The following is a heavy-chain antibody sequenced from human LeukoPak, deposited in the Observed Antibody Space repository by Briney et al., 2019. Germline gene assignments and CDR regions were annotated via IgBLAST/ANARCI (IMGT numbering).Heavy chain of an antibody. CDR2: IYYSGST. CDR1: GGSISSGGYY. CDR3: ARLGRYSSHFDY. J-gene: IGHJ4*02. V-gene: IGHV4-31*03. Sequence: SSETLSLTCTVSGGSISSGGYYWSWIRQHPGKGVEWIGYIYYSGSTYYNPSLKSRVTISVDTSKNQFSLKLSSVTAADTAVYYCARLGRYSSHFDYWGQGTLVTVSS. D-gene: IGHD6-19*01.